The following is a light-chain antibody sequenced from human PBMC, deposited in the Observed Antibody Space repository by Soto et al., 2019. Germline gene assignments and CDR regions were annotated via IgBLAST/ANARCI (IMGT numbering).Light chain of an antibody. V-gene: IGKV2D-29*02. Sequence: DVVLTQTPLSLSVTPVQPASISCRSSQSFQHNGAANSLCCLLQTPGYSPHLMNYDVTKAFSGVASRFGGGGSGDDIPLIISRVEAEDVGIYYIIQLPHLPPTFGQGTRLEIK. CDR1: QSFQHNGAANS. J-gene: IGKJ5*01. CDR2: DVT. CDR3: IQLPHLPPT.